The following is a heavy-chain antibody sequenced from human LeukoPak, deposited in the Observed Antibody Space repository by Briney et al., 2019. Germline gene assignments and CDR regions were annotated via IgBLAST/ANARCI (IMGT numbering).Heavy chain of an antibody. Sequence: GASVKVSCKASGYTFTSYGISWVRQAPGQGLEWMGWINTNTGNPTYAQGFTGRFVFSLDTSVSTAYLQISSLKAEDTAVYYCARDRYYASGNYSPYDAFDIWGQGTMVTVSS. CDR3: ARDRYYASGNYSPYDAFDI. CDR2: INTNTGNP. CDR1: GYTFTSYG. D-gene: IGHD3-10*01. J-gene: IGHJ3*02. V-gene: IGHV7-4-1*02.